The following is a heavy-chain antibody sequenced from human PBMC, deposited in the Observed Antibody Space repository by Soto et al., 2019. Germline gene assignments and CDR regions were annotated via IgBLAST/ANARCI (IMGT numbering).Heavy chain of an antibody. CDR1: GFTFSSYA. CDR3: VRAINIAARRGIYYYGMDV. V-gene: IGHV3-30-3*01. D-gene: IGHD6-6*01. J-gene: IGHJ6*02. Sequence: GGSLRLSCAASGFTFSSYAMHWVRQAPGKGLEWVAVISYDGSNKYYADSVKGRFTISRDNSKNTLYLQMNSLRAEDTAVYYCVRAINIAARRGIYYYGMDVWGQGTTVTVSS. CDR2: ISYDGSNK.